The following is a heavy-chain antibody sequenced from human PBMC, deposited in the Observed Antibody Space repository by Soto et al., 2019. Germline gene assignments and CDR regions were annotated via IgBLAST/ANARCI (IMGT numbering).Heavy chain of an antibody. D-gene: IGHD2-8*01. V-gene: IGHV4-59*01. Sequence: SETLSLTCTVSGGSISHYYWGWIRQSPGKGLEWIGYAYYSGSTDYNPSLKSRVTMSVDTSKNQVSLKLNSVTTADTAVYYCARDRSTYGGGGTGEVKENWFDPWGPGTLVTVSS. CDR3: ARDRSTYGGGGTGEVKENWFDP. CDR1: GGSISHYY. CDR2: AYYSGST. J-gene: IGHJ5*02.